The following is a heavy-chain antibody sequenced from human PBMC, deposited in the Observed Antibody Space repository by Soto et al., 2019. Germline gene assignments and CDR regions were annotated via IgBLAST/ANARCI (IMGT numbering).Heavy chain of an antibody. Sequence: PSETLSLTCAVAGGSISSGGDSWSWIRQPPGKGLEWIGYIYHSGNTHYNPSLKSRVTISVDRSKNQFSLKLSSVTAADTAVYYCARVTDRWGQGTLVTVSS. V-gene: IGHV4-30-2*01. J-gene: IGHJ5*02. CDR2: IYHSGNT. CDR1: GGSISSGGDS. CDR3: ARVTDR.